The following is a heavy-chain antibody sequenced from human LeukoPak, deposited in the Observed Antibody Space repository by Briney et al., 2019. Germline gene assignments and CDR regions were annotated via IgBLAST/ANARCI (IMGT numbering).Heavy chain of an antibody. Sequence: SETLSLTCTVSGGSISSSSYYWGWIRQPPGKGLEWIGSIYYSGSTYYNPSLKSRVTISVDTSKNQFSLKLSSVTAADTAVYDCAGLYYYDSSRSYHPPTYYYHYGIDVWGQGTTVTVSS. J-gene: IGHJ6*02. V-gene: IGHV4-39*01. CDR2: IYYSGST. D-gene: IGHD3-22*01. CDR1: GGSISSSSYY. CDR3: AGLYYYDSSRSYHPPTYYYHYGIDV.